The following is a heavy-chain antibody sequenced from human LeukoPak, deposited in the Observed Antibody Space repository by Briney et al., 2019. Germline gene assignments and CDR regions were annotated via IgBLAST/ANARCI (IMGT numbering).Heavy chain of an antibody. J-gene: IGHJ4*01. Sequence: GGSLRLSCGASGFTFSYHWMYWVRQVPGKGLVWVSRIDGGGSSTSYADSVKGRFSISRDNAKSTLYLQMSSLRAEDTAVYYCARGPGSSGGAYVGDYWGPGTLVTVSS. D-gene: IGHD3-22*01. CDR2: IDGGGSST. V-gene: IGHV3-74*01. CDR3: ARGPGSSGGAYVGDY. CDR1: GFTFSYHW.